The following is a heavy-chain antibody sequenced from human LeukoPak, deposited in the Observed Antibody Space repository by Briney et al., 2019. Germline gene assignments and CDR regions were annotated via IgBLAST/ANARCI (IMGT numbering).Heavy chain of an antibody. V-gene: IGHV3-74*01. D-gene: IGHD3-10*01. CDR3: GRAASYDATVDY. J-gene: IGHJ4*02. CDR2: IISDGSNT. CDR1: GFPFSNYW. Sequence: GSLSLSCAASGFPFSNYWMHWVRQAPGKGLVWVSRIISDGSNTAYADSVKGRFTISRDNAKNTLYLQMNSLRVEDTAVYYCGRAASYDATVDYWGQGTLVTVSS.